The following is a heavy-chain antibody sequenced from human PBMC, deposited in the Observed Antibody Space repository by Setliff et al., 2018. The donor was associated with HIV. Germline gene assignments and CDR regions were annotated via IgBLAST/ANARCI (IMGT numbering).Heavy chain of an antibody. V-gene: IGHV1-69*13. D-gene: IGHD3-9*01. J-gene: IGHJ3*02. Sequence: SVKVSCKASGGTFSNYAISWVRQAPGQGLEWMGGILPLSGAGNYAQKFQGRVTITADESTRTAHLDLSSLRSEDTAVYYCATSDWLSFPSQDAFDIWGQGTVVTVSS. CDR1: GGTFSNYA. CDR2: ILPLSGAG. CDR3: ATSDWLSFPSQDAFDI.